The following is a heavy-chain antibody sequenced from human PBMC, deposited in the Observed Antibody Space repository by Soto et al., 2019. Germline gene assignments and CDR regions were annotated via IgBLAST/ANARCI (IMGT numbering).Heavy chain of an antibody. CDR3: AVAARPGDDAFDM. CDR1: GGSIGSYY. D-gene: IGHD6-6*01. V-gene: IGHV4-59*08. CDR2: IYYSGST. J-gene: IGHJ3*02. Sequence: SETLSLTCTVSGGSIGSYYWSWLRQPPGKGLEWIGYIYYSGSTKYNPSLKSRLTISVDTSKNQFSLNMRSVTAADTAVYYCAVAARPGDDAFDMWGQGTMVTVSS.